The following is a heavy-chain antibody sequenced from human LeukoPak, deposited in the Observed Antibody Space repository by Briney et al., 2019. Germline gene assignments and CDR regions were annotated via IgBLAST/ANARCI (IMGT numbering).Heavy chain of an antibody. D-gene: IGHD3-10*01. J-gene: IGHJ3*02. V-gene: IGHV1-18*01. Sequence: GASVKVSCKASVYTFTSYVFSWVQQAPGQGLEWMGWISAYNGDTKNAQKFQGRFTMTTDTSTSTAYMEFRSLRSDDTAVYFCARDSGRSGSYYPDVYDIWGQGAMVTVSS. CDR3: ARDSGRSGSYYPDVYDI. CDR2: ISAYNGDT. CDR1: VYTFTSYV.